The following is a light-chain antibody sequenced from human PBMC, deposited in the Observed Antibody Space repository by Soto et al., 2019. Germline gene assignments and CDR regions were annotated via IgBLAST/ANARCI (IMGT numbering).Light chain of an antibody. CDR2: GAS. CDR1: QSVSSNY. Sequence: EIVLTQSPGTLSLSLGEGATLSCRASQSVSSNYLAWYQQKPGQAPRLLIYGASSRATGIPDRFSGSGSWTDFTLNISRLEAEDFSVYLCQPYGNSPPWTFGQGTKVEIK. CDR3: QPYGNSPPWT. J-gene: IGKJ1*01. V-gene: IGKV3-20*01.